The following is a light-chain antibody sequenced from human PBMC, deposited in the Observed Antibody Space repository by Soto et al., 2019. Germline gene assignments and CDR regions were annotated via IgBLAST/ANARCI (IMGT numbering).Light chain of an antibody. Sequence: QSVLTQPPSASGTPRQRVTISCSGTRSNIGGHAVNWYQQLPGTAPKRLIFSSDQRPSGVPDRFSGSKSGTSASLAISGLQSEDEADYFCAAWDDSLNAVVFGGGTKVTVL. V-gene: IGLV1-44*01. CDR2: SSD. CDR3: AAWDDSLNAVV. CDR1: RSNIGGHA. J-gene: IGLJ2*01.